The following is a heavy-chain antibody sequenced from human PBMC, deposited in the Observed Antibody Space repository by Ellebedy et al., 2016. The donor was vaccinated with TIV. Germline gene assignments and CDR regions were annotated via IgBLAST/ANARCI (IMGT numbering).Heavy chain of an antibody. CDR3: ARGDFDYFDY. CDR2: INPSAGST. J-gene: IGHJ4*02. Sequence: ASVKVSXXASGYTFTNYYMHWVRLAPGQGLEWMGIINPSAGSTIYAQKFQGRVTMTRDTSTSTVYMELSSLRSEDTAVYYCARGDFDYFDYWGQGTLVTVSS. V-gene: IGHV1-46*01. D-gene: IGHD2-21*02. CDR1: GYTFTNYY.